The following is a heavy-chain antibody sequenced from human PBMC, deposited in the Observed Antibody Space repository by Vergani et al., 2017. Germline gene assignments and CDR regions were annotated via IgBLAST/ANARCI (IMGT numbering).Heavy chain of an antibody. J-gene: IGHJ4*02. Sequence: EVQLLESGGGLVQPGGSLRLSCAASGFTFSSYAMSWVRQAPGKGLEWVSAISGGGSTYYADSVKGRFTISRDNSKNTLYLQMNSLRAEDTAVYYCATSGWYIYWGQGTLVTVSS. CDR1: GFTFSSYA. CDR3: ATSGWYIY. D-gene: IGHD6-19*01. CDR2: ISGGGST. V-gene: IGHV3-23*01.